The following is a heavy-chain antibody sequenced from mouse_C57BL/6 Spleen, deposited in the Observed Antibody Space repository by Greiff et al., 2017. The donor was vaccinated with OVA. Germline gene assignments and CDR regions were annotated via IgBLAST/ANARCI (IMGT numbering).Heavy chain of an antibody. CDR3: ADYYYGSRGFAY. CDR1: GYTFTDHT. CDR2: IYPRDGST. D-gene: IGHD1-1*01. V-gene: IGHV1-78*01. Sequence: VKLQESDAELVKPGASVKISCKVSGYTFTDHTIHWMKQRPEQGLEWIGYIYPRDGSTKYNEKFKGKATLTADKSSSTAYMQLNSLTSEDSAVYFCADYYYGSRGFAYWGQGTLVTVSA. J-gene: IGHJ3*01.